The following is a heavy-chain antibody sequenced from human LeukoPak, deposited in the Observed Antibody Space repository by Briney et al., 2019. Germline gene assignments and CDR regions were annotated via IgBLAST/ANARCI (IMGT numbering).Heavy chain of an antibody. V-gene: IGHV3-7*01. CDR3: ARVEGNQLLPYYYYYYMDV. D-gene: IGHD2-2*01. CDR1: GFTFSSYW. Sequence: GGSLRLSCAASGFTFSSYWMSWVRQAPGKGLEWVANIKQDGSEKYHVDSVKGQFTISRDNAKNSLYLQMNGLRAEDTAVYYCARVEGNQLLPYYYYYYMDVWGKGTTVAVSS. CDR2: IKQDGSEK. J-gene: IGHJ6*03.